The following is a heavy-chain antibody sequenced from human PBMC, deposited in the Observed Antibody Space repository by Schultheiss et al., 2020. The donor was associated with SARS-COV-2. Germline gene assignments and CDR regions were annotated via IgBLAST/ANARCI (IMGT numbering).Heavy chain of an antibody. J-gene: IGHJ4*02. Sequence: SETLSLTCTVSGGSISSSSYYWGWIRQPPGKGLEWIGSIYYSGSTNYNPSLKSRVTMSVDTSKNQFSLKLSSVTAADTAVYYCARASYDSSGYYYEGGNFDYWGQGTLVTVSS. CDR1: GGSISSSSYY. V-gene: IGHV4-39*07. D-gene: IGHD3-22*01. CDR2: IYYSGST. CDR3: ARASYDSSGYYYEGGNFDY.